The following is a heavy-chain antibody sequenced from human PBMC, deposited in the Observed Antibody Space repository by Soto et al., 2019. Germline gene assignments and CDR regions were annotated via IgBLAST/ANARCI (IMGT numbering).Heavy chain of an antibody. D-gene: IGHD3-10*02. CDR1: GFTFSSYA. V-gene: IGHV3-23*01. J-gene: IGHJ6*02. CDR2: ISGSGGST. Sequence: GGSLRLSCAASGFTFSSYAMSWVRQAPGKGLEWVSAISGSGGSTYYADSVKGRFTISRDNSKNTLYLQMNSLRAEDTAVYYCAKDVACSSSLLLCHTRYYYYGMDVWGQGTTVTVSS. CDR3: AKDVACSSSLLLCHTRYYYYGMDV.